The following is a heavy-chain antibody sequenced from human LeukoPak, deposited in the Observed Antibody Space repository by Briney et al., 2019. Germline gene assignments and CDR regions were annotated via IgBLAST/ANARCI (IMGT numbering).Heavy chain of an antibody. D-gene: IGHD5-12*01. V-gene: IGHV3-30*04. CDR2: ISYDGSNK. J-gene: IGHJ4*02. Sequence: GGSLRLSCAASGFTFSSYAMHGVRQAPGKGLEWVAVISYDGSNKYYAASVKGRFTISRDNSKNTLYLQMNSLRAEDTAVYYCVVATAGYWGQGTLVTVSS. CDR3: VVATAGY. CDR1: GFTFSSYA.